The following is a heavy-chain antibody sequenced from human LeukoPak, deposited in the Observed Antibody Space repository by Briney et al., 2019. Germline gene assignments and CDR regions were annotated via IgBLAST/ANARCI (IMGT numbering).Heavy chain of an antibody. CDR2: IYGGGST. CDR3: ARDRGEWLVRWFDY. Sequence: PGGSLRLSCAASGFTVSNNYMSWVRQAPGKGLEWVSIIYGGGSTYYADSLKGRFTISRDNSKNTLYLQMNSLRAEDTAVYYCARDRGEWLVRWFDYWGQGTLVTVSS. J-gene: IGHJ4*02. V-gene: IGHV3-66*01. CDR1: GFTVSNNY. D-gene: IGHD6-19*01.